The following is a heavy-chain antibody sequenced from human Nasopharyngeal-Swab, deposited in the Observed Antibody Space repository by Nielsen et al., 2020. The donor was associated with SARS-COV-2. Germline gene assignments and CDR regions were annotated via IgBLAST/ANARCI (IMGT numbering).Heavy chain of an antibody. Sequence: ASVKVSCKASVYTFTSYAMSWVREAPGQGLEWRGWINTNTGNPTYAQGSTGRFVFSLDTSVSTAYLKISSLKAEDTAVYYCARLRYSSSSWGDDYYYYYMAVWGKGTTVTVSS. CDR2: INTNTGNP. D-gene: IGHD6-6*01. CDR1: VYTFTSYA. V-gene: IGHV7-4-1*02. J-gene: IGHJ6*03. CDR3: ARLRYSSSSWGDDYYYYYMAV.